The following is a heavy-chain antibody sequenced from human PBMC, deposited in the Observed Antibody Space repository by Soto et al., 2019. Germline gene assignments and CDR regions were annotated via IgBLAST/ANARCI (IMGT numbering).Heavy chain of an antibody. V-gene: IGHV4-34*01. CDR3: ARQNYYGSGSYYGWFDP. CDR1: GGSFSGYY. CDR2: INHSGST. Sequence: PSETLSLTCAVYGGSFSGYYWSWIRQPPGKGLEWIGEINHSGSTNYNPSIKSRVTISVDTSKNQFSLKLSSVTAADTVVYYCARQNYYGSGSYYGWFDPWGQGTLVTVS. J-gene: IGHJ5*02. D-gene: IGHD3-10*01.